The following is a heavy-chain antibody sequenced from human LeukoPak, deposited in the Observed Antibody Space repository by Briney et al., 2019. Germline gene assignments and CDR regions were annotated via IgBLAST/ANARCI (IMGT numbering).Heavy chain of an antibody. Sequence: ASVKVSCKASGYTFTSYDINWVRQATGQGLEWMGWMNPNSGNTGYAQKFQGRVTMTRNTSIRTAYMELSSLRSEDTAVYYCARDLYYDYVWGSYRPPARYYYYGMDVWGQGTTVTVSS. CDR2: MNPNSGNT. CDR1: GYTFTSYD. V-gene: IGHV1-8*01. D-gene: IGHD3-16*02. J-gene: IGHJ6*02. CDR3: ARDLYYDYVWGSYRPPARYYYYGMDV.